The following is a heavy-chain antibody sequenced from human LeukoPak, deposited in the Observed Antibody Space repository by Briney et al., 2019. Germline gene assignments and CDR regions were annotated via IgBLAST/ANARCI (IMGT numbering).Heavy chain of an antibody. V-gene: IGHV3-43*02. CDR2: ISGDGVST. Sequence: GGSLRLSCVASGLPIADFAMHWVRQAPGKGLEWVSLISGDGVSTFYEDSVKGRFSISRDNSKNSLYLEMNSLRTEDVAMYYCAKESGKFDYWGQGTLVAVSS. CDR3: AKESGKFDY. J-gene: IGHJ4*02. CDR1: GLPIADFA.